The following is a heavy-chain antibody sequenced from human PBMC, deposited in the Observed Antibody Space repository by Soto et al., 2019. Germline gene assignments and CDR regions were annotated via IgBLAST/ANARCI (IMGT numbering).Heavy chain of an antibody. CDR3: TFSGPGPGITVALLDY. CDR2: IRSKAYGGTT. V-gene: IGHV3-49*03. J-gene: IGHJ4*02. D-gene: IGHD3-16*01. Sequence: GGSLRLSCTASGFTFGDYAMSWFRQAPGKGLEWVGFIRSKAYGGTTEYAASVKGRFTISRDDSKSIAYLQMNSLKTEDTAVYYCTFSGPGPGITVALLDYWGQGTLVTVSS. CDR1: GFTFGDYA.